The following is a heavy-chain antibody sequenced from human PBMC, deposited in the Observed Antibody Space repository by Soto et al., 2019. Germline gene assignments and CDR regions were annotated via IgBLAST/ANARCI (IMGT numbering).Heavy chain of an antibody. Sequence: PGEPQNISYQGFGYKFSTYWIAWVRQTPGKGLEWMGNIYPGDSEIRYSPSFEGQVTLSADQSINTAYLQWSSLKASDTAMYYCATFGVTTGIGMDVWGQGTTVTVSS. CDR3: ATFGVTTGIGMDV. D-gene: IGHD1-1*01. CDR1: GYKFSTYW. V-gene: IGHV5-51*01. J-gene: IGHJ6*02. CDR2: IYPGDSEI.